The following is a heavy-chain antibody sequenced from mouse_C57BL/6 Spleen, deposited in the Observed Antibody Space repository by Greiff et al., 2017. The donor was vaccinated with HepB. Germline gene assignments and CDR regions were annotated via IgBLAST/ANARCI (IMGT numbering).Heavy chain of an antibody. CDR2: IDPSDSYT. J-gene: IGHJ2*01. Sequence: VQLQQSGAELVKPGASVKLSCKASGYTFTSYWMQWVKQRPGQGLEWIGEIDPSDSYTNYNQKFKGKATLTVDTSSSTAYMQLSSLTSEDSAVYYCAREGPHWGQGTTLTVSS. CDR3: AREGPH. CDR1: GYTFTSYW. D-gene: IGHD3-3*01. V-gene: IGHV1-50*01.